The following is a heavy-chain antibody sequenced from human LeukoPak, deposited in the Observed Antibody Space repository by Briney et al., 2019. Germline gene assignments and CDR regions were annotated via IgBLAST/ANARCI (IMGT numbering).Heavy chain of an antibody. CDR1: GGSISSGSYY. J-gene: IGHJ4*02. D-gene: IGHD6-19*01. V-gene: IGHV4-39*07. CDR2: IYYSGST. Sequence: SETLSLTCTVSGGSISSGSYYWGWIRQPPGKGLEWIGSIYYSGSTYYNPSLKSRVTISVDTSKNQFSLKLSSVTAADTAVYYCARVASGIAVAGRYYFDYWGQGTLVTVSS. CDR3: ARVASGIAVAGRYYFDY.